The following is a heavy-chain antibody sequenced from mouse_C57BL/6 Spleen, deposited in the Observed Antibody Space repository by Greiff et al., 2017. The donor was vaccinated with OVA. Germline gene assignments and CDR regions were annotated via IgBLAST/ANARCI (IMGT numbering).Heavy chain of an antibody. V-gene: IGHV3-6*01. D-gene: IGHD1-1*01. CDR2: ISYDGSN. CDR3: ARVSTVPWYFDV. Sequence: EVKLVESGPGLVKPSQSLSLTCSVTGYSITSGYYWNWIRQFPGNNLEWMGYISYDGSNNYNPSLKNRISITRDTSKNQFFLKLNSVTTEDTATYYCARVSTVPWYFDVWGTGTTVTVSS. CDR1: GYSITSGYY. J-gene: IGHJ1*03.